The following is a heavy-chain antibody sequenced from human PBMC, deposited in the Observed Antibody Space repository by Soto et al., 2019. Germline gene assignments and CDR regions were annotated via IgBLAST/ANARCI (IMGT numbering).Heavy chain of an antibody. CDR2: IYWDDDK. CDR3: AHTFRYDDFWSGYYTAILCNWFDP. J-gene: IGHJ5*02. V-gene: IGHV2-5*02. Sequence: QITLKESGPTLVQPTQTLTLTCTFSGFSLSTSGVGVGWIRQPPGKALEWLALIYWDDDKRYSPSLKSRLTITKDTSKNQVVLTMTNMDLVDTATYYCAHTFRYDDFWSGYYTAILCNWFDPWSQGTLITVSS. CDR1: GFSLSTSGVG. D-gene: IGHD3-3*01.